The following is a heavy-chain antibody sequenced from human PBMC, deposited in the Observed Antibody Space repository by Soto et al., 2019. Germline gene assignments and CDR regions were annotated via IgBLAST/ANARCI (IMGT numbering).Heavy chain of an antibody. D-gene: IGHD6-13*01. V-gene: IGHV4-34*01. CDR2: INHSGST. CDR3: ARGLRGDSSRWNVGLDGYYYGMEV. CDR1: GGSFSGYY. J-gene: IGHJ6*02. Sequence: QVQLQQWGAGLLKPSETLSLTCAVYGGSFSGYYWSWIRQHPGKGLEWIGEINHSGSTNYNPSLKSRVTISVATSKNQFTLKLSSVTAADTAVYYCARGLRGDSSRWNVGLDGYYYGMEVWGQGTTVTVSS.